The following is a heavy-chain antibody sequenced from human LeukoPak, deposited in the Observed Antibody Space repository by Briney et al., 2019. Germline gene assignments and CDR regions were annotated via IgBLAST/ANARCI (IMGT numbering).Heavy chain of an antibody. D-gene: IGHD6-19*01. CDR3: ARAHSSDWHSRFDP. J-gene: IGHJ5*02. V-gene: IGHV4-59*01. CDR2: IYYSGIT. CDR1: GGSITSYY. Sequence: SETLSLTCTVSGGSITSYYWSWIRQPPGKGLEWIAYIYYSGITNYNPSFKSRVTISLDTSKNQFSLKLSSVTAADTAVYYCARAHSSDWHSRFDPWGQGTLSPSPQ.